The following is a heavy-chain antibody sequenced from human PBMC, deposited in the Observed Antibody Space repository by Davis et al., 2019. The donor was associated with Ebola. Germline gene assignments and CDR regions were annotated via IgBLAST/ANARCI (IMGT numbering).Heavy chain of an antibody. J-gene: IGHJ2*01. CDR1: GGSFSGYY. CDR2: IIHGGST. D-gene: IGHD4-23*01. Sequence: SETLSLTCAVYGGSFSGYYWTWIRQPPGKGLEWIGEIIHGGSTNYNPSLESRVAVSVDPSKNQFSLNLNSVTAADTAVYYCARGDFHGGTYWYFDLWGRGTLVTVSS. CDR3: ARGDFHGGTYWYFDL. V-gene: IGHV4-34*01.